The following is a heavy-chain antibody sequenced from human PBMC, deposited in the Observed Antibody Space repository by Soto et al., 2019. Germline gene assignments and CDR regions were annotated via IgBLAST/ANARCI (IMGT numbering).Heavy chain of an antibody. V-gene: IGHV4-59*11. CDR3: ARMRSSGSSPEY. Sequence: VAGGSSIGLGGSWIRQTPGKGLEWIGYIFYSGSTNYNPSLKSRVTISVDTSKNQFSLKMSSVTAADTAVYYCARMRSSGSSPEYWGRGTLVTVSS. CDR1: GGSSIGLG. D-gene: IGHD3-22*01. CDR2: IFYSGST. J-gene: IGHJ4*02.